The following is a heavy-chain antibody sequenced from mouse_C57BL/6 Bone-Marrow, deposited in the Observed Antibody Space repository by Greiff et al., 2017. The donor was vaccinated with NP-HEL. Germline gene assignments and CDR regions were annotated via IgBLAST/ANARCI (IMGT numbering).Heavy chain of an antibody. CDR3: LITSVVYWYFDV. J-gene: IGHJ1*03. CDR2: IYPYNGDS. D-gene: IGHD1-1*01. CDR1: GYSFTGYY. V-gene: IGHV1-31*01. Sequence: VQLQQSGPELVKPGASVKISCKASGYSFTGYYMHWVKQSHGHILDWIGYIYPYNGDSSYNQKFKGKATLTVDKSSSTAYMELRSLTSEDSAVYYCLITSVVYWYFDVWGTGTTVTVSS.